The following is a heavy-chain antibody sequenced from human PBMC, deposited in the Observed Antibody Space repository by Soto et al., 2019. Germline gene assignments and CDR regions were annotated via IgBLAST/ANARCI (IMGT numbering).Heavy chain of an antibody. CDR2: IIPILGIA. V-gene: IGHV1-69*04. Sequence: ASVKVSCKASGGTFSSYTISWVRQAPGQGLEWMGRIIPILGIANYAQKFQGRVTITADKSTSTAYMELSSLRSEDTAVYYCARETYYDILTGYYFDYWGQGTLVTVSS. J-gene: IGHJ4*02. CDR3: ARETYYDILTGYYFDY. CDR1: GGTFSSYT. D-gene: IGHD3-9*01.